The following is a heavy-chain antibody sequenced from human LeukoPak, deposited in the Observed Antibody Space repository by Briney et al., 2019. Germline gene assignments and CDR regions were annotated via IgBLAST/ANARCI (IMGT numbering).Heavy chain of an antibody. Sequence: PGGSLRLSCAASGFTFSSYWMHWVRQAPGKGLVWVSRINSDGSSTSYADSVKGRFTISRDNAKNTLYLQMNSLRAEDTAVYYCAREGRMITFGGVIGDYFVYWGQGTLVTVSS. CDR1: GFTFSSYW. CDR3: AREGRMITFGGVIGDYFVY. D-gene: IGHD3-16*01. J-gene: IGHJ4*02. CDR2: INSDGSST. V-gene: IGHV3-74*01.